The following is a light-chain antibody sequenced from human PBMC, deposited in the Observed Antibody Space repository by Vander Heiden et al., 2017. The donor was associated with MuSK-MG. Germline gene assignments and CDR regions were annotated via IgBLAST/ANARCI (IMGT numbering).Light chain of an antibody. CDR1: QSISSY. CDR3: QQSDSTPLT. J-gene: IGKJ2*01. Sequence: DIQMTQSPSSLSASVGDRVTITCRASQSISSYLNWYQQKPGKAPKLLIYAASSLQSGVPSRFSGSGSGTDFTLTISRLQPEDFATYYCQQSDSTPLTFGQGTKLXIK. CDR2: AAS. V-gene: IGKV1-39*01.